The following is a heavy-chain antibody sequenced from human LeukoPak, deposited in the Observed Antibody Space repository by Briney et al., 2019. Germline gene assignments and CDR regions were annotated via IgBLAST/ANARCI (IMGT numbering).Heavy chain of an antibody. CDR3: ARAKYSSRWSLDY. V-gene: IGHV3-23*01. Sequence: GGSLRLSCAASGFTFSSYAMSWVRQAPGKGLEWVSAISGSGVYTHYADSVKGRFTISRDNSKNTLYLQMNSLRAEDTAVYYCARAKYSSRWSLDYWGQGALVTVSS. CDR2: ISGSGVYT. J-gene: IGHJ4*02. CDR1: GFTFSSYA. D-gene: IGHD6-13*01.